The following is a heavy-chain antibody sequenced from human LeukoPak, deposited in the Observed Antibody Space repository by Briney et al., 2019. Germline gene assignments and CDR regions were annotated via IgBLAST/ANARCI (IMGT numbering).Heavy chain of an antibody. J-gene: IGHJ4*02. CDR1: GFTFTIYW. V-gene: IGHV3-7*01. D-gene: IGHD6-13*01. CDR3: KSGGAAPGAFDY. CDR2: TKHDGSEQ. Sequence: GGSLRLSCAASGFTFTIYWISWMRQAPGKGLQWVANTKHDGSEQYYVDSVKGRFTISRDNARNSLYLQMNSLGVEDTAVYYCKSGGAAPGAFDYWGQGALVTVSS.